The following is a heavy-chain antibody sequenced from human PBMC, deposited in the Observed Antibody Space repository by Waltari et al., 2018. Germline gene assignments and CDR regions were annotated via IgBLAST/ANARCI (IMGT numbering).Heavy chain of an antibody. CDR2: IIPILGIA. Sequence: QVQLVQSGAEVKKPGSSVKVSCKASGGTFSRYAIRWVRQPPGQGLEWMGGIIPILGIANYAQKFQGRVTITADESTSTAYMELSSLRSEDTAVYYCAREGGTTRDYYYYMDVWGKGTTVTVSS. V-gene: IGHV1-69*04. CDR3: AREGGTTRDYYYYMDV. CDR1: GGTFSRYA. D-gene: IGHD1-1*01. J-gene: IGHJ6*03.